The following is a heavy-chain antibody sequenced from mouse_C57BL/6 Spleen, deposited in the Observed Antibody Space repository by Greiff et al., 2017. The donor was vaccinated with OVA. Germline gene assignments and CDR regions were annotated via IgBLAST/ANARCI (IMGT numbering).Heavy chain of an antibody. Sequence: VKLMESGAELVKPGASVKMSCKASGYTFTSYWITWVKQRPGQGLEWIGDIYPGSGSTNYNEKFKSKATLTVDTSSSTAYMQLSSLTSEDSAVYYCARHLYGSSLPFGYWGQGTTLTVSS. V-gene: IGHV1-55*01. J-gene: IGHJ2*01. CDR1: GYTFTSYW. D-gene: IGHD1-1*01. CDR2: IYPGSGST. CDR3: ARHLYGSSLPFGY.